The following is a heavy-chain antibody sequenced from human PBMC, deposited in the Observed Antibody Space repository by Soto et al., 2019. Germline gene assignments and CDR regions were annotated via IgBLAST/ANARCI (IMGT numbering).Heavy chain of an antibody. V-gene: IGHV3-21*01. CDR1: GFTFSTYT. D-gene: IGHD1-26*01. J-gene: IGHJ4*02. CDR2: INGRSNYV. CDR3: AREDGVVGSSSAFDH. Sequence: EVQVVESGGGLVKPGGSLRLSCVFSGFTFSTYTMNWVRQAPGKGLEWVSSINGRSNYVYYADSVKGRFTISRDNAKNSLFLQMNRLRAEDTAIYYCAREDGVVGSSSAFDHWGLGTLVTVSS.